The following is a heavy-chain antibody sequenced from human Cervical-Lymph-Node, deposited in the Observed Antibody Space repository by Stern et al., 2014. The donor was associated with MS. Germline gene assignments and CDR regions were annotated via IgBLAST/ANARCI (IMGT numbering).Heavy chain of an antibody. CDR3: ARIQRGYPTIYFDS. CDR2: ISSNDEK. D-gene: IGHD5-12*01. J-gene: IGHJ4*02. Sequence: QVTLKESGPVLVKPTETLTLTCTLSGFSLSNAQMGVSWIRQPPGRALEWLAHISSNDEKTYSTSLKSRLSISKDTSNTQVVLTMTNMDPVDTATYYCARIQRGYPTIYFDSWGQGTLVSVSS. V-gene: IGHV2-26*01. CDR1: GFSLSNAQMG.